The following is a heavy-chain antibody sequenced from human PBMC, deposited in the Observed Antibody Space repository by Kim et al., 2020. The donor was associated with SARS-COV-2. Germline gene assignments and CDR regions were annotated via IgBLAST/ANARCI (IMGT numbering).Heavy chain of an antibody. CDR2: TYYRSKWYN. CDR3: GRGPKYSSSWSHNWFDP. D-gene: IGHD6-13*01. CDR1: GDSVSSNSAA. Sequence: SQTLSLTCAISGDSVSSNSAAWNWIRQSPSRGLEWLGRTYYRSKWYNDYAVSVKSRITINPDTSKNQFSLQLNSVTPEDTAVYYCGRGPKYSSSWSHNWFDPWGQGTLVTVSS. V-gene: IGHV6-1*01. J-gene: IGHJ5*02.